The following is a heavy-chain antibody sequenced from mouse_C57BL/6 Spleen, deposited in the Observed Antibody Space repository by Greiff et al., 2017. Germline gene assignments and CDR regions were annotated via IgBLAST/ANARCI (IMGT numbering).Heavy chain of an antibody. D-gene: IGHD1-1*01. CDR2: IYPGRGST. J-gene: IGHJ2*01. CDR1: GYTFTSYW. Sequence: QVQLQQPGAELVKPGASVKMSCKASGYTFTSYWITWVKQRPGQGLEWIGDIYPGRGSTNYNEKLKSKATLTVDTSSSTAYMQLSSLTSEDSAVYYCARSGTTLDYWGQGTTLPVSS. CDR3: ARSGTTLDY. V-gene: IGHV1-55*01.